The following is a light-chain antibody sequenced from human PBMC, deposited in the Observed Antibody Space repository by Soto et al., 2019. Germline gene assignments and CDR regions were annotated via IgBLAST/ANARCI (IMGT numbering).Light chain of an antibody. V-gene: IGKV3-15*01. CDR1: QSVSSN. Sequence: EIVMTQSPATLSVSPGERATLSCRASQSVSSNLAWYQQKPGQAPRLLIYGASTRATGIPARFSGSGSGTEFTLTLSSLQSEDFAVYYCQQYNNWPPRETFGQGTKVEIK. J-gene: IGKJ1*01. CDR2: GAS. CDR3: QQYNNWPPRET.